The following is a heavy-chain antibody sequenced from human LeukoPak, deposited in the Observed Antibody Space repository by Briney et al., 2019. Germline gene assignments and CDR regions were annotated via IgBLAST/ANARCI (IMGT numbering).Heavy chain of an antibody. CDR2: IIPILGIA. J-gene: IGHJ4*02. D-gene: IGHD3-10*01. Sequence: ASVKVSCKASGYTFTGYYMHWVRQAPGQGLEWMGRIIPILGIANYAQKFQGRVTITADKSTSTAYMELSSLRSEDTAVYYCAIGSGSFDYWGQGTLVTVSS. CDR1: GYTFTGYY. CDR3: AIGSGSFDY. V-gene: IGHV1-69*02.